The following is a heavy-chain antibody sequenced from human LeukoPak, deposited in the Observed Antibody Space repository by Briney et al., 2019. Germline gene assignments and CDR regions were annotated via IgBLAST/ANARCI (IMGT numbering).Heavy chain of an antibody. D-gene: IGHD5-24*01. CDR2: INHSGST. Sequence: SETLSLTCAVYGGSFSGYYWSWILQPPGKGLEWIGEINHSGSTNYNPSLKSRVTISVDTSKNQFSLKLSSVTAADTAVYYCASRHWGDGYNREKNWFDPWGQGTLVTVSS. V-gene: IGHV4-34*01. CDR1: GGSFSGYY. J-gene: IGHJ5*02. CDR3: ASRHWGDGYNREKNWFDP.